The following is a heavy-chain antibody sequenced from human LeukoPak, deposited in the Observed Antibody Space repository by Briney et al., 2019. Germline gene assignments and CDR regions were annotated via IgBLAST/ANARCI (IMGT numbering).Heavy chain of an antibody. Sequence: SETLSLTCTVSGGSISSYSWSWIRQPPGKGLEWIGYIYSSGRTNHNPSLKSRVTISVSTSRNQFSLKLSSVTAADTAVYYCARVAVDTAMASDYWGQGTLVTVSS. CDR3: ARVAVDTAMASDY. D-gene: IGHD5-18*01. V-gene: IGHV4-59*08. CDR1: GGSISSYS. J-gene: IGHJ4*02. CDR2: IYSSGRT.